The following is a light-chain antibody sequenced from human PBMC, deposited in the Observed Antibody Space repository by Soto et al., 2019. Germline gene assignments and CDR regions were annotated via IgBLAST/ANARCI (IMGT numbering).Light chain of an antibody. J-gene: IGKJ1*01. CDR2: GAS. CDR1: QSVSGSY. V-gene: IGKV3-20*01. Sequence: EIVLTQSPGTLSLSPGERATLSCRASQSVSGSYLAWYQQKPGQAPRLLIYGASSRATGIPDRFSGSGSGTDFTLTISSLQPEDFATYYCLLDFRYFWAFGQGTKVDIK. CDR3: LLDFRYFWA.